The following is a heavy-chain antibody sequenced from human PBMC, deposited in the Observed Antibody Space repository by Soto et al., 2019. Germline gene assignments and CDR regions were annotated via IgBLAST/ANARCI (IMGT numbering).Heavy chain of an antibody. Sequence: GGSLRLSCAASGFTFSSYEMNWVRQAPGKGLEWVSYISSSGSTIYYADSVKGRSTISRDNAKNSLYLQMNSLRAEDTAVYYCARDYHDFWSGYFPHYYYYGMDVWGQGTTVTVSS. CDR1: GFTFSSYE. D-gene: IGHD3-3*01. CDR2: ISSSGSTI. J-gene: IGHJ6*02. CDR3: ARDYHDFWSGYFPHYYYYGMDV. V-gene: IGHV3-48*03.